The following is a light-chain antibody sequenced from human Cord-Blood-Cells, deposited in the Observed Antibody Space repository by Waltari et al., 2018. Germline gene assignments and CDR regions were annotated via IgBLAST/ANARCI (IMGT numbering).Light chain of an antibody. CDR2: GNS. J-gene: IGLJ2*01. CDR1: SPKLGAGYD. CDR3: RSYDSSLSGSV. V-gene: IGLV1-40*01. Sequence: QSVLTQPPSVSGAPGQRVTISCTGSSPKLGAGYDVTWYQPLPGTAPTLLIDGNSNRPSGVPDRFSGPRSGCSASLAITGLQAEDEADYYCRSYDSSLSGSVFGGGTKLTVL.